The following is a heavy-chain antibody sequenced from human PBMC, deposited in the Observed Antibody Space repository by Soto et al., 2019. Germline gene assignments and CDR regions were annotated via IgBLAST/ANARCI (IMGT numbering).Heavy chain of an antibody. CDR1: GFTFSSYA. D-gene: IGHD4-4*01. J-gene: IGHJ6*02. CDR2: ISYDGSNK. CDR3: ARVKDDYSGVRLYYYYYGMDV. V-gene: IGHV3-30-3*01. Sequence: GGSLRLSCAASGFTFSSYAMHWVRQAPGKGLEWVAVISYDGSNKYYADSVKGRFTISRDNSKNTLYLQMNSLRAEDTAVYYCARVKDDYSGVRLYYYYYGMDVWGQGTTVTVSS.